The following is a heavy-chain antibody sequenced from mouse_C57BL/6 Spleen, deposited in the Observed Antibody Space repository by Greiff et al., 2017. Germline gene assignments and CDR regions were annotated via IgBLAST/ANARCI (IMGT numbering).Heavy chain of an antibody. CDR3: ARQGDGSSLYYAMDY. CDR2: ISSGGSYT. D-gene: IGHD1-1*01. J-gene: IGHJ4*01. Sequence: EVQLVESGGDLVKPGGSLKLSCAASGFTFSSYGMSWVRQTPDKRLEWVATISSGGSYTYYPDSVKGRFTISRDNAKNTLYLQMSSLKSEDTAMYYCARQGDGSSLYYAMDYWGQGTSVTVSS. V-gene: IGHV5-6*01. CDR1: GFTFSSYG.